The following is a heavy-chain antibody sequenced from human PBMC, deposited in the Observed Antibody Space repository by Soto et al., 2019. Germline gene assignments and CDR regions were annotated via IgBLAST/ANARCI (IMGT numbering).Heavy chain of an antibody. V-gene: IGHV3-21*01. Sequence: EVQVVESGGGLVKPGASLRLSCAASGFTFSSYSMNWVRQAPGKGLQWVSSISRSSTYIYYADSVKGRFTISRDNAKNSLYLQMNNLRAEDTAVYYCARDQDTLTYYSCDYWGQGTLVTVSS. CDR1: GFTFSSYS. CDR3: ARDQDTLTYYSCDY. J-gene: IGHJ4*02. CDR2: ISRSSTYI. D-gene: IGHD3-9*01.